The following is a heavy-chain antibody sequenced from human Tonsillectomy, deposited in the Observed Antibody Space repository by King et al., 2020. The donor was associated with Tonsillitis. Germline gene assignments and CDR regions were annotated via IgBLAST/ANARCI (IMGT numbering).Heavy chain of an antibody. D-gene: IGHD1-1*01. CDR3: TTTGDF. J-gene: IGHJ4*02. CDR2: ISDNGGII. V-gene: IGHV3-64D*06. Sequence: DVQLVESGGGLVQPGGSLRLSCSASGFTFSDYAMHWVRQATGKGLEYVSAISDNGGIIYYADSVKGRCAISRDNSKSTLYLQMSSLRAEDSALYYCTTTGDFWGQGILVTVSS. CDR1: GFTFSDYA.